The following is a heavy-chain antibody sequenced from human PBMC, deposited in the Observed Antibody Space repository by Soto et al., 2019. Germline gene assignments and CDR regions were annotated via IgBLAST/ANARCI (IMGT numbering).Heavy chain of an antibody. V-gene: IGHV4-59*08. CDR2: IYYSGST. CDR3: ARRQARSPYYMDV. J-gene: IGHJ6*03. Sequence: SETLSLTCTFSGGSISNYYWSWIRQPPGKGLEWIGYIYYSGSTNYNPSLKSRLIISVDTSKNQFSLKLSSVTAADTAVYYCARRQARSPYYMDVWGKGTTVTVSS. CDR1: GGSISNYY.